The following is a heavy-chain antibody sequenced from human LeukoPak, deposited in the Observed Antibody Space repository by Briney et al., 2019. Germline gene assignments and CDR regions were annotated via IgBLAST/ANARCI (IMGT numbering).Heavy chain of an antibody. CDR3: AREGGDYVWGSYRHGAFDI. CDR1: GGSISSGGYY. Sequence: SETLSLTCTVSGGSISSGGYYWIWIRQHPGKGLEWIGYIYYSGSTYYNPSLKSRVTISVDASKNQFSLKLSSVTAADTAVYYCAREGGDYVWGSYRHGAFDIWGQGTMVTVSS. J-gene: IGHJ3*02. V-gene: IGHV4-31*03. D-gene: IGHD3-16*02. CDR2: IYYSGST.